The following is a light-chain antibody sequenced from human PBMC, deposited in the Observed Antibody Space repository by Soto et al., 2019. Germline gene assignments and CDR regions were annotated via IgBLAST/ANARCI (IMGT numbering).Light chain of an antibody. CDR3: QQGYSTPYT. V-gene: IGKV1-39*01. CDR2: GAF. J-gene: IGKJ2*01. CDR1: QSITTY. Sequence: DIQMTQSPSSLSASVGDRVTITCRASQSITTYLNWYQQKPGKAPKVLIYGAFNLESGVPSRFSGSVSGTDFTLAISSLQPEDFATYYCQQGYSTPYTFGQGTKLEI.